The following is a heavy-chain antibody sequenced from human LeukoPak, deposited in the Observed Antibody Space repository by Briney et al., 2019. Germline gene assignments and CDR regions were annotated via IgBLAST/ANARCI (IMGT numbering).Heavy chain of an antibody. V-gene: IGHV3-7*03. Sequence: GGSLRLSCAASGFTFSSYWMSWVRQAPGKGLEWVANIKQDGSEKYYVDSVKGRFTISRDNAKNSLYLQMNSLRSEDTAVYYCARPFSSSWAGRFDYWGQGTLVTVSS. CDR2: IKQDGSEK. CDR1: GFTFSSYW. J-gene: IGHJ4*02. D-gene: IGHD6-13*01. CDR3: ARPFSSSWAGRFDY.